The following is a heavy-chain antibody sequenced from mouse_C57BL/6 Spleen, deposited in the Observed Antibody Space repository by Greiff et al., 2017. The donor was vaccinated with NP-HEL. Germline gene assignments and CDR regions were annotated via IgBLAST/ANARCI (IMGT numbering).Heavy chain of an antibody. J-gene: IGHJ3*01. Sequence: EVQVVESGPELVKPGASVKISCKASGYSFTGYYMNWVKQSPEKSLEWIGEINPSTGGTTYNQKFKAKATLTIDKSSSTAYMQLKSLTSEDSAVYYCAPKTYGGFAYWGQGTLVTVSA. CDR3: APKTYGGFAY. D-gene: IGHD1-1*01. CDR1: GYSFTGYY. CDR2: INPSTGGT. V-gene: IGHV1-42*01.